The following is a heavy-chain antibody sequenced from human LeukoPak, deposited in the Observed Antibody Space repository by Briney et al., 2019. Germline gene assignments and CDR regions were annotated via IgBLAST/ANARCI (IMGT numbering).Heavy chain of an antibody. CDR2: ISCSGSST. D-gene: IGHD6-13*01. V-gene: IGHV3-23*01. J-gene: IGHJ5*02. CDR3: AKDQFTSSWYLNWFDP. Sequence: GGSLRLSCAASGFTFSGYGMSWVRQAPGKGLDWGSSISCSGSSTYYADSVMGRFTISRDDSKNTLYLQMNNLRAEDTAVYYCAKDQFTSSWYLNWFDPWGQGTLVTVSS. CDR1: GFTFSGYG.